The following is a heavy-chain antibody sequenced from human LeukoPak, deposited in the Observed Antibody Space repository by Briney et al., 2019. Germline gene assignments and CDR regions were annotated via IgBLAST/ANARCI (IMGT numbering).Heavy chain of an antibody. V-gene: IGHV4-39*07. CDR2: IYYSGST. D-gene: IGHD6-13*01. Sequence: SETLSLTCTVSGGSISSSSYYWGWIRQPPGKGLEWVGSIYYSGSTYYNPSLKSRVTISVDTSKNQFSLKLSSVTAADTAVYYCARVDGQQLALNYYYYYGMDVWGQGTTVTVSS. CDR3: ARVDGQQLALNYYYYYGMDV. CDR1: GGSISSSSYY. J-gene: IGHJ6*02.